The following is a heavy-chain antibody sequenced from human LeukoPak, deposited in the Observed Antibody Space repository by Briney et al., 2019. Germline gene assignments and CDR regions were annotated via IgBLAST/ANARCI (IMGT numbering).Heavy chain of an antibody. D-gene: IGHD2-2*01. CDR1: GYTFTSYG. CDR3: ARSDRRQYPRDY. J-gene: IGHJ4*02. V-gene: IGHV1-18*01. CDR2: ISAYNGNT. Sequence: ASVKDSCKASGYTFTSYGISWVRQAPGQGLEWMGWISAYNGNTNYAQKLQGRVTMTTDTSTSTAYMELRSLRSDDTAVYYCARSDRRQYPRDYWGQGTLVTVSS.